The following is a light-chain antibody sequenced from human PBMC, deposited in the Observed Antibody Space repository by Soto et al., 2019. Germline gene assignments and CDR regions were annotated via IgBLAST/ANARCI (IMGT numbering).Light chain of an antibody. CDR3: HQYSTSPPIT. CDR1: QSVSSSY. J-gene: IGKJ5*01. Sequence: EIVLTQSPGTLSLSPGERATLSCRASQSVSSSYLAWYQQKPGQAPRLLIYGASRRATGIPDRCSGSWSWTDCTLTISRLEHEDCAVYYCHQYSTSPPITHGQGKRLESK. CDR2: GAS. V-gene: IGKV3-20*01.